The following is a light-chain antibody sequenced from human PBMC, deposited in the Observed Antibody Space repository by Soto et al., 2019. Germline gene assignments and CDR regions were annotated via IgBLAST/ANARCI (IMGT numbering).Light chain of an antibody. V-gene: IGLV1-40*01. CDR1: DSNIGAGYD. CDR2: ISY. Sequence: QSVLTQPPSVSGASGQRVTISCTGSDSNIGAGYDVHWYQHLPGTAPKLLIYISYIRPSGVPDRFSGSTSGTSASLAVTGLQAEDEAHYYCQSYDSSLSGSVVFGGGTKLAVL. J-gene: IGLJ3*02. CDR3: QSYDSSLSGSVV.